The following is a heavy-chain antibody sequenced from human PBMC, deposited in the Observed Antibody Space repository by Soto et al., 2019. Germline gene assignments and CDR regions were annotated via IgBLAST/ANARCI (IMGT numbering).Heavy chain of an antibody. CDR2: ISGSGGST. D-gene: IGHD6-13*01. CDR1: GITFSTYA. CDR3: AKSFSSNWYDYFDY. J-gene: IGHJ4*02. V-gene: IGHV3-23*01. Sequence: GGSLRLSCAASGITFSTYAMGWVRQAPGKGLEWVSAISGSGGSTYYADSVKGRFTISRDKSKNTLYLQMNSLRAEDTALYYCAKSFSSNWYDYFDYWGQGSLVTVSS.